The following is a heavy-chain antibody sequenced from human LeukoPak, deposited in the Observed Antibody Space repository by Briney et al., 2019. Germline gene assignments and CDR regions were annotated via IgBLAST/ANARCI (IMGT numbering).Heavy chain of an antibody. V-gene: IGHV3-23*01. J-gene: IGHJ4*02. CDR3: AKGSSGYFFDL. CDR2: ISNDGGGT. D-gene: IGHD3-22*01. Sequence: GGSLRLSCAASGFIFNNYALGWVRQAPGKGLEWVSAISNDGGGTTYADFVKGRFSVSRDNSKNTLFLQMNSLRAEDTALYYCAKGSSGYFFDLWGQGTLVTVSS. CDR1: GFIFNNYA.